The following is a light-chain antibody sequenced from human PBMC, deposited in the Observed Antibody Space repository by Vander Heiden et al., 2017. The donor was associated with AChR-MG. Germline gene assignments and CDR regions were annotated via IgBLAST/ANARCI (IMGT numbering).Light chain of an antibody. CDR1: QSVLYSSDNKNY. Sequence: IVMTQSPDSLAVSLGERTTFNCKSSQSVLYSSDNKNYLAWYQQKPGQPPKLLIYWASTRESGVPDRFSGSGSVTDFTLTISSLQAEDVAVYSCLQYYSPPFTFGPGTKVDIK. J-gene: IGKJ3*01. V-gene: IGKV4-1*01. CDR3: LQYYSPPFT. CDR2: WAS.